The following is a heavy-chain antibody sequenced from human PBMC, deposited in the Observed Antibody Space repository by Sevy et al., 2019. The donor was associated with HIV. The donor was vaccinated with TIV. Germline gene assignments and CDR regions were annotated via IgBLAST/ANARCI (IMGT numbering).Heavy chain of an antibody. CDR1: GFTFSDYW. J-gene: IGHJ4*02. V-gene: IGHV3-7*04. Sequence: GGSLRLSCTASGFTFSDYWMSWVRQAPGKGLEWVANIKQDGSDKHYGDSVKGRFTISRDNAKNSLYLQLNSLRAGDTTVYYCARGVTTLNPLDYWGQGTLVTVSS. CDR2: IKQDGSDK. CDR3: ARGVTTLNPLDY. D-gene: IGHD4-17*01.